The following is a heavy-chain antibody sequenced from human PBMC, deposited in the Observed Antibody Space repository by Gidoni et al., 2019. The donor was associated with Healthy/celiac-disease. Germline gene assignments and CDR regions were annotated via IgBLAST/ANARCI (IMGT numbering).Heavy chain of an antibody. CDR3: ARMGYCSSTSCYNYYYYYGMDV. J-gene: IGHJ6*02. D-gene: IGHD2-2*02. Sequence: VQLVQSGAEVKKPGASVKVSCKASGYTFISSGISWVRQAPGQGLEWMGWISAYNGNTNYAQKLQGRVTMTTDTATSTAYMELRSLRSDDTAVYYCARMGYCSSTSCYNYYYYYGMDVWGQGTTVTVSS. V-gene: IGHV1-18*01. CDR1: GYTFISSG. CDR2: ISAYNGNT.